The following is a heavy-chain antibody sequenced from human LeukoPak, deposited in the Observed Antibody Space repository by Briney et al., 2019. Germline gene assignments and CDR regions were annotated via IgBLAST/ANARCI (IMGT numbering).Heavy chain of an antibody. J-gene: IGHJ2*01. CDR1: GFTFVSFG. CDR2: ISSSGRNI. D-gene: IGHD3-3*01. CDR3: ARDRFDDAWYFDL. Sequence: GGSLRLSCAASGFTFVSFGMNWVRQAPGKGPEWVSSISSSGRNIHYADSLKGRFTISRDNAKNSLYLQMNSLRAEDTAVYYCARDRFDDAWYFDLWGRGTLVTVSS. V-gene: IGHV3-21*01.